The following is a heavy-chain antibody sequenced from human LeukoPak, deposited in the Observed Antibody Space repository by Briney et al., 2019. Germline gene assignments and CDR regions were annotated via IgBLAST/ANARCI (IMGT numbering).Heavy chain of an antibody. D-gene: IGHD3-9*01. V-gene: IGHV1-69*13. J-gene: IGHJ5*02. CDR1: GGTFSSXX. CDR2: IIPIFGTA. Sequence: GASVKVSCKASGGTFSSXXXSWVRQAPGXGXEXXXXIIPIFGTANYAQKFQGRVTITADESTSTAYMELSSLRSEDTAVYYCARDFHWEGGPNWFDPWGQGTLVTVSS. CDR3: ARDFHWEGGPNWFDP.